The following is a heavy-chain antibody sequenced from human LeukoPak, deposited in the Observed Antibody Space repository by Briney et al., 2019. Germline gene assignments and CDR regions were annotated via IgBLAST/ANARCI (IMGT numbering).Heavy chain of an antibody. CDR2: IYYSGST. Sequence: MASETLSLTCTVSGGSISSSSYYWGWIRQPPGKGLEWIGSIYYSGSTYYNPSLKSRVTISVDASKNQFSLKLSSVTAADTAVYYCASFPGDCSSTSCAGVAFDIWGQGTMVTVSS. CDR1: GGSISSSSYY. CDR3: ASFPGDCSSTSCAGVAFDI. J-gene: IGHJ3*02. V-gene: IGHV4-39*01. D-gene: IGHD2-2*01.